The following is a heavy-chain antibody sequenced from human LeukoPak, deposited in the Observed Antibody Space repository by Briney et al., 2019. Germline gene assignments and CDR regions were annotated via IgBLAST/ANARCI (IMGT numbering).Heavy chain of an antibody. CDR1: GGSISSGGYY. CDR2: IYYSGST. J-gene: IGHJ4*02. Sequence: NPSETLSLTCTVSGGSISSGGYYWSWIRQHPGKGLEWIGYIYYSGSTYYNPSLKSRVTISVDTSKNQFSLKLSSVTAADTAVYYCAREHTAMVQIDYWGQGTLVTVSS. D-gene: IGHD5-18*01. CDR3: AREHTAMVQIDY. V-gene: IGHV4-31*03.